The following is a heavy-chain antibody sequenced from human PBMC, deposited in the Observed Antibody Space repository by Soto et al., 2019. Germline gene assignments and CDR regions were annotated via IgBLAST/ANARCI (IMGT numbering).Heavy chain of an antibody. CDR3: AGWGGHDYNY. CDR2: INPDGDVG. J-gene: IGHJ4*02. Sequence: GGSLRLSCVGSGFTFSTYWLHWVRQAPGMGLEWVANINPDGDVGMYVDSVKGRFTTSRDNARNSLYLQMNSLRVDDTAVYFCAGWGGHDYNYWGQGIQVTVSS. D-gene: IGHD3-16*01. CDR1: GFTFSTYW. V-gene: IGHV3-7*03.